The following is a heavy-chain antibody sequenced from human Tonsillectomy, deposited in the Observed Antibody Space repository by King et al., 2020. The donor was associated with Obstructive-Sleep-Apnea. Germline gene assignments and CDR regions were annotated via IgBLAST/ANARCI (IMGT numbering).Heavy chain of an antibody. CDR2: IYYSGST. J-gene: IGHJ4*02. CDR1: GGSIGSSSYY. V-gene: IGHV4-39*07. CDR3: ARRYSGSYFLNY. Sequence: LQLQESGPGLVKPSETLSLTCTVSGGSIGSSSYYWGWIRQPPGKGLEWIGSIYYSGSTYYNPSLTSRVTISVDTSKNQFSLKLSSVTAADTAVYYCARRYSGSYFLNYWGQGTLVTVSS. D-gene: IGHD1-26*01.